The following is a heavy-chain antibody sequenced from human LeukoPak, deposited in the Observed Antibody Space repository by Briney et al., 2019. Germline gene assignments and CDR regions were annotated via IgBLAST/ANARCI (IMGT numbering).Heavy chain of an antibody. CDR2: IRKDGSEK. V-gene: IGHV3-7*01. Sequence: GGSLRLSCAASGFTFEIYWMSWVRQAPGKGLEWVANIRKDGSEKNYVDSVKGRFTISRDNAKNSLYLQMNSLRAEDTAVYYCARDPGDYVGNDAFDIWGQGTMVTVSS. J-gene: IGHJ3*02. CDR1: GFTFEIYW. D-gene: IGHD4-17*01. CDR3: ARDPGDYVGNDAFDI.